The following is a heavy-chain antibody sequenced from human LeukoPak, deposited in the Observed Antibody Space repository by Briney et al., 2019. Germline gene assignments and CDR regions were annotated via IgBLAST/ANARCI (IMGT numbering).Heavy chain of an antibody. D-gene: IGHD6-19*01. CDR3: AKDYGSGPYYFDY. CDR2: ISWNSGSI. Sequence: PGRSLRLSCAASGFTFDDYAMHWVRRAPGKGLEWVSGISWNSGSIGYADSVKGRFTISRDNAKNSLYLQMNSLRAEDTALYYCAKDYGSGPYYFDYWGQGTLVTVSS. V-gene: IGHV3-9*01. J-gene: IGHJ4*02. CDR1: GFTFDDYA.